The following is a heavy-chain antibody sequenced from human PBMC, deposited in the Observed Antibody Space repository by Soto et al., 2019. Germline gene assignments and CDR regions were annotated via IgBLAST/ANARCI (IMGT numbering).Heavy chain of an antibody. D-gene: IGHD2-15*01. Sequence: QVQLVESGGGVVQPGWSLRLSCAASGFTFSDYGMHWVRQAPGEWLQWVAVIWFDGSNEHYADSVKGRFTISRDNSKNTRYRHMYSLRAGDTAVYYCARGSRYCSSTSCSYGMEGWGQGTTVTGSS. CDR3: ARGSRYCSSTSCSYGMEG. J-gene: IGHJ6*02. V-gene: IGHV3-33*01. CDR1: GFTFSDYG. CDR2: IWFDGSNE.